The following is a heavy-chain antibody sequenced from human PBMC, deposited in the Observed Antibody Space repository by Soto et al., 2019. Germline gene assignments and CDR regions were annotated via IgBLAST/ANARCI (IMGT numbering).Heavy chain of an antibody. CDR1: GYTLTSYP. D-gene: IGHD2-15*01. CDR3: ARDSSRIVVVAASNHGFDP. Sequence: SVKVACKASGYTLTSYPMHWLRQAPGQRLEGMGWINAGNGNTKYSQKFQGRVTITRDTSASTAYMELSSLRSEDTAVYYCARDSSRIVVVAASNHGFDPWGQGTRVTGS. J-gene: IGHJ5*02. V-gene: IGHV1-3*01. CDR2: INAGNGNT.